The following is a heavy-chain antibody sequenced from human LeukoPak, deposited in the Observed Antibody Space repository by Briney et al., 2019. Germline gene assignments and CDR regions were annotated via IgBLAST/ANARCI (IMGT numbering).Heavy chain of an antibody. CDR1: GGSISTYY. Sequence: PSETLSLTCTVSGGSISTYYWSWIRQPAGKGLEWIGRIYTSGSTNYNPSLKSRVTMSVDTSKNQFSLKPSSVTAADTAVYYCARGYCSGGNCYYFDYWGQGILVTVSS. V-gene: IGHV4-4*07. CDR2: IYTSGST. D-gene: IGHD2-15*01. CDR3: ARGYCSGGNCYYFDY. J-gene: IGHJ4*02.